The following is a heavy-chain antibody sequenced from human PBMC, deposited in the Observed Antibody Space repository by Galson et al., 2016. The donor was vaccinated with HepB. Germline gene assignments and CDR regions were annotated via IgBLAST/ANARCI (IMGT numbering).Heavy chain of an antibody. CDR3: VRSFGRGAFDY. D-gene: IGHD3-10*01. CDR2: INGDGSVK. Sequence: SLRLSCAASGFTFKEYWMSWVRQSPGKGLQWVANINGDGSVKYYVDSVRGRFTISRDNAETSVFLQLDSLTSDDTALYFCVRSFGRGAFDYWGQGTLLTVSS. CDR1: GFTFKEYW. V-gene: IGHV3-7*01. J-gene: IGHJ4*02.